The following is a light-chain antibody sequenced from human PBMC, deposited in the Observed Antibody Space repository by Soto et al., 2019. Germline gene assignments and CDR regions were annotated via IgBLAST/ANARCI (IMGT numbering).Light chain of an antibody. J-gene: IGKJ2*01. CDR2: AAS. CDR3: QPQGT. CDR1: RSLSRSY. V-gene: IGKV3-20*01. Sequence: EIGLTQSPGTLSFSPGERATLSATAIRSLSRSYVVWYQQKPCQAPRLLIYAASRRATGIPDRFSGSESATEDTLTVSGLEDEDLALYYCQPQGTFGQGTRLEIK.